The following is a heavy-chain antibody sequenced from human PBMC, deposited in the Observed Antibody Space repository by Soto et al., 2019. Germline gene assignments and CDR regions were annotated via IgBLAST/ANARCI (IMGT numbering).Heavy chain of an antibody. J-gene: IGHJ6*02. CDR2: IIPIFGTA. Sequence: QVQLVQSGAEVKKPGSSVKVSCKASGGTFSSYAISWVRQAPGQGLDWLGRIIPIFGTANYAQKFQGRVTLTADESTSTAYMELGSLGSEDTAVYYCARAARDSSGGRCYPDYYYYGMDVWGQRTTVTVS. V-gene: IGHV1-69*18. D-gene: IGHD2-15*01. CDR3: ARAARDSSGGRCYPDYYYYGMDV. CDR1: GGTFSSYA.